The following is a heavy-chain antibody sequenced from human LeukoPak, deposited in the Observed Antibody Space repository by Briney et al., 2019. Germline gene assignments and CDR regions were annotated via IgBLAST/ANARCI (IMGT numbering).Heavy chain of an antibody. CDR2: MNPNSGNT. D-gene: IGHD3-3*01. CDR1: GFGLSVLS. V-gene: IGHV1-8*01. Sequence: ASLKVSCKISGFGLSVLSIHWMRQATGQGREWMGWMNPNSGNTGYAQKFQGRVTITMNTSITTAYMDLSSLRSEDTAVYYCARVPLITIFGGDYYMDVWGKGTTVTVSS. J-gene: IGHJ6*03. CDR3: ARVPLITIFGGDYYMDV.